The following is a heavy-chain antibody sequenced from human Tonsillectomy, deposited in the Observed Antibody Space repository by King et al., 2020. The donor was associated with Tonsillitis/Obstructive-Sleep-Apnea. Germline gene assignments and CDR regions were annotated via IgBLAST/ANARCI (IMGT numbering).Heavy chain of an antibody. CDR3: ARQVERNSYGLENYYYYGMDV. CDR2: IDPSNSYT. V-gene: IGHV5-10-1*03. Sequence: QLVQSGAEVKKPGESLRISCKGSGYRFTSYWINWVRQMPGKGLEWMGTIDPSNSYTNYNPSFQGNVIISGDKSITTAYLQWSSLKATDTAMYYCARQVERNSYGLENYYYYGMDVWGQGTTVTVSS. CDR1: GYRFTSYW. J-gene: IGHJ6*02. D-gene: IGHD3-16*02.